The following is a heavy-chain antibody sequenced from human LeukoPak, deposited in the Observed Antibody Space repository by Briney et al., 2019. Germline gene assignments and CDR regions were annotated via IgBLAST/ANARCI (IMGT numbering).Heavy chain of an antibody. CDR1: GGSISSYY. J-gene: IGHJ6*02. V-gene: IGHV4-4*07. CDR3: ARDPLRPGSAGPYYYYGMDV. D-gene: IGHD6-13*01. CDR2: IYTSGST. Sequence: SETLSLTCTVSGGSISSYYWSWIRQPAGKGLEWIGRIYTSGSTNYNPSFKSRVTMSVDTSKNQFSLKLSSVTAADTAVYCCARDPLRPGSAGPYYYYGMDVWGQGTTVTVSS.